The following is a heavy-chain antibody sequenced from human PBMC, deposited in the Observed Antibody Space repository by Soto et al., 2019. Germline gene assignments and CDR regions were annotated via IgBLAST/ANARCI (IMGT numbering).Heavy chain of an antibody. V-gene: IGHV3-73*01. CDR1: GFTFSGSA. CDR3: TRHRDGGDYYYYMDV. J-gene: IGHJ6*03. D-gene: IGHD3-10*01. Sequence: GGSLRLSCAASGFTFSGSAMHWVRQASGKGLEWVGRIRSKANSYATAYAASVKGRFTISRDDSKNTAYLQMNSLKTEDTAVYYCTRHRDGGDYYYYMDVWGKGTTVTVSS. CDR2: IRSKANSYAT.